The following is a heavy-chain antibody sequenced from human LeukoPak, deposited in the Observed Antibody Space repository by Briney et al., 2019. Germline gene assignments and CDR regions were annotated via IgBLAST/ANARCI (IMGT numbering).Heavy chain of an antibody. CDR1: GYSISSGYY. CDR3: ASTVGWLQFGLAIYY. CDR2: IYHSGST. J-gene: IGHJ4*02. Sequence: ETLSLTCTVSGYSISSGYYWGWIRQPPGKGLEWIGSIYHSGSTYYNPSLKSRVTISVDTSKNQFSLKLSSVTAADTAVYYCASTVGWLQFGLAIYYWGQGTLVTVAS. D-gene: IGHD5-24*01. V-gene: IGHV4-38-2*02.